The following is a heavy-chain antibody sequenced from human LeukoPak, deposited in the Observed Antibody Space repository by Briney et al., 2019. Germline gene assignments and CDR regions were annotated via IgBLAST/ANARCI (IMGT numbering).Heavy chain of an antibody. CDR3: ARDVRGDGFGSFDQ. V-gene: IGHV3-21*01. J-gene: IGHJ4*02. Sequence: PGGSLRLSCAASGFTFSTYSMNWVRQAPGRGLEWVSSITTSTTVPHIFYADSVTGRFTISRDNADNSLFLQMNSLRAEDTAVYYCARDVRGDGFGSFDQWGLGILVTVTS. CDR1: GFTFSTYS. CDR2: ITTSTTVPHI. D-gene: IGHD5-24*01.